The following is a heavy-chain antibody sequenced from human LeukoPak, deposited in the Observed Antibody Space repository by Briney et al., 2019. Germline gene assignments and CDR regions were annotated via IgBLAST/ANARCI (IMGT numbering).Heavy chain of an antibody. CDR1: GYTFTGYY. CDR2: INPNSGGT. Sequence: ASVKVSCKASGYTFTGYYMHWVRQAPGQGLEWMGWINPNSGGTNYAQKLQGRVTMTTDTSTSTAYMELRSLRSDDTAVYYCARGVAGSPYYYYYYYMDVWGKGTTVTVSS. J-gene: IGHJ6*03. CDR3: ARGVAGSPYYYYYYYMDV. V-gene: IGHV1-2*02. D-gene: IGHD6-19*01.